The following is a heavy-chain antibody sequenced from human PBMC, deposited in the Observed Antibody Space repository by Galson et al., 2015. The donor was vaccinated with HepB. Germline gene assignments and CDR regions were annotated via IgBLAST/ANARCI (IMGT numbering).Heavy chain of an antibody. V-gene: IGHV3-74*01. CDR2: INSDGGST. CDR3: ASLTYCSDGCYEDYYYYYGIDV. D-gene: IGHD2-21*02. CDR1: GFTFSNYW. J-gene: IGHJ6*02. Sequence: SLRLSCAASGFTFSNYWMHWVRQAPGKGLVWVSRINSDGGSTSYADSVKGRFTISRDNAKNTLYLQMNILRAEDTAVYYCASLTYCSDGCYEDYYYYYGIDVWGQGTTVTVSS.